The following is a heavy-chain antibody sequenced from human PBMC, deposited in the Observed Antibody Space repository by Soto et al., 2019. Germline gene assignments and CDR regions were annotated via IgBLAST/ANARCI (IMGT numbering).Heavy chain of an antibody. J-gene: IGHJ4*01. CDR1: GGSISSGGYS. CDR3: ARATVTRVDY. V-gene: IGHV4-30-2*01. D-gene: IGHD4-17*01. Sequence: QLQLQESGSGLVKPSQTLSLTCAVSGGSISSGGYSWSWIRQPPGKGLEWIGSIDHSGSTSYNPSLEMRVTTSVDISKNQLSLKLSSVPAADTAVYYCARATVTRVDYWGHGTLVTVSS. CDR2: IDHSGST.